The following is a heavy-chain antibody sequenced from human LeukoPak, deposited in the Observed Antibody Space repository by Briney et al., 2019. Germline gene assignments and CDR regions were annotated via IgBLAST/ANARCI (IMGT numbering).Heavy chain of an antibody. D-gene: IGHD3-3*01. V-gene: IGHV3-23*01. CDR3: AKDGGTIFGVVISYFDY. CDR1: GFTFSSYA. Sequence: PGGSLRLSCAASGFTFSSYAMSWVRQAPGKGLEWVSAISGSGGSTYYADSVKGRFTISRDNSKNTLCLQMNSLRAEDTAVYYCAKDGGTIFGVVISYFDYWGQGTLVTVSS. J-gene: IGHJ4*02. CDR2: ISGSGGST.